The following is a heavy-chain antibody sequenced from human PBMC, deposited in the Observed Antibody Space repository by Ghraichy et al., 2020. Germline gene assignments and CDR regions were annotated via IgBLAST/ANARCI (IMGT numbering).Heavy chain of an antibody. Sequence: SETLSLTCTVSGGSISSGSYFWGWIRQPPGKGLECIGSFFYGGSTYYNPSLESRVTISVDTSKKQFSLKLSAVTAAVAAVYYCARIYWSGVEVGPTTVDSWGQGTHVTVSS. CDR2: FFYGGST. CDR3: ARIYWSGVEVGPTTVDS. D-gene: IGHD1-26*01. J-gene: IGHJ4*02. CDR1: GGSISSGSYF. V-gene: IGHV4-39*07.